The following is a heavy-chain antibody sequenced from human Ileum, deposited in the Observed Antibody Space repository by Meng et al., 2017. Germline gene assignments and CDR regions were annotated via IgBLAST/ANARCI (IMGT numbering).Heavy chain of an antibody. V-gene: IGHV3-30*01. J-gene: IGHJ3*02. Sequence: SLKISWAASGFTFGGYTMHGVRLAPGKGLEWVAVIIHDANKIYYANSVEGRFTISRDNSKDTLYLQMNSLRAEDTAVYYCARIEYNFNLGNAFDIWGQGTRVTVSS. CDR3: ARIEYNFNLGNAFDI. CDR1: GFTFGGYT. CDR2: IIHDANKI. D-gene: IGHD1-1*01.